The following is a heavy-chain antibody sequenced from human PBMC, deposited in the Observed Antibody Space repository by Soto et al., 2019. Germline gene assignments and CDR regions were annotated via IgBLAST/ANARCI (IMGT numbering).Heavy chain of an antibody. V-gene: IGHV4-39*01. CDR1: GDSITSNSYF. J-gene: IGHJ4*02. CDR3: SRHFSLDYFAY. Sequence: PSETLSLTCTVSGDSITSNSYFWAWIRQPPGKGLEWIGSIYYSGTTYYNPSLKSRVTISVDRSKNQFSLKLSSVTAADTAVYYCSRHFSLDYFAYCAQGALVTVSS. CDR2: IYYSGTT.